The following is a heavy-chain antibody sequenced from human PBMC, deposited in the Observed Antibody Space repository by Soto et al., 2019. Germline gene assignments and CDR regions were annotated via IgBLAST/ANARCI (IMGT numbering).Heavy chain of an antibody. CDR2: IYYSGRT. Sequence: SETLSLTCTVSGGSISSGGNYWSWIRQHPGKGLEWIGNIYYSGRTYYNPSLKSRVTIPVDTSKNQFSLKLSSVTAADTAVYYCARGDDFDWPYGHWFDPWGQGALVTVSS. CDR1: GGSISSGGNY. D-gene: IGHD3-9*01. V-gene: IGHV4-31*03. CDR3: ARGDDFDWPYGHWFDP. J-gene: IGHJ5*02.